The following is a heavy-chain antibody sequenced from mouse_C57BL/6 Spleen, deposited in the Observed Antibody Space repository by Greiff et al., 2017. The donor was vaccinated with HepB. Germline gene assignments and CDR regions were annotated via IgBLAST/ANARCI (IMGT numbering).Heavy chain of an antibody. Sequence: QVQLKESGAELVRPGTSVKMSCKASGYTFTNYWIGWAKQRPGHGLEWIGDIYPGGGYTNYNEKFKGKATLTADKSSSTAYMQFSSLTSEDSAIYYCAAINGSYYFDDWGQVTTLTVSS. CDR3: AAINGSYYFDD. CDR1: GYTFTNYW. V-gene: IGHV1-63*01. CDR2: IYPGGGYT. D-gene: IGHD2-2*01. J-gene: IGHJ2*01.